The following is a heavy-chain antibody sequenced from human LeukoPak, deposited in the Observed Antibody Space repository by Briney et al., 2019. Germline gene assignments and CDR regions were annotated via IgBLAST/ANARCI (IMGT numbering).Heavy chain of an antibody. Sequence: GASVKVSCKASGYTFTDYYMHWVRQAPGQGLEWMGWINPNGGDTNYAHKFQGRVTMTRDTSISTAYMELSSLRSDDTALYYCARGIVVVTATQPDNFVGQNWFDPWGQGTLVTVSS. V-gene: IGHV1-2*02. CDR1: GYTFTDYY. CDR2: INPNGGDT. CDR3: ARGIVVVTATQPDNFVGQNWFDP. D-gene: IGHD2-21*02. J-gene: IGHJ5*02.